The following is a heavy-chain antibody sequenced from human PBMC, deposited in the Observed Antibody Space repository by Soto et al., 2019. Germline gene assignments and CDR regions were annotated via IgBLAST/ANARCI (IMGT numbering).Heavy chain of an antibody. Sequence: GASVKVSCKASGGTFSSYTISWVRQAPGQGLEWMGRIIPILGIANYAQKFQGRVTITADKSTSTAYMELSSLRSEDTAVYYCARDESSSGWYLAFDIWGQGTMVTVSS. V-gene: IGHV1-69*04. CDR2: IIPILGIA. D-gene: IGHD6-13*01. CDR3: ARDESSSGWYLAFDI. CDR1: GGTFSSYT. J-gene: IGHJ3*02.